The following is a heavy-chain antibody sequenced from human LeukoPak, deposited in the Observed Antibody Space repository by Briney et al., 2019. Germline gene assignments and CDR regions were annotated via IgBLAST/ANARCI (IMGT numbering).Heavy chain of an antibody. CDR2: VSFGGGT. CDR3: VRASVESGGAFDI. D-gene: IGHD2-15*01. J-gene: IGHJ3*02. V-gene: IGHV4-59*01. Sequence: SETLSLTCTVSGGSISSYYWSWVRQPPGKGLDWIGYVSFGGGTNYNPSLKSRVITSADTSKNQFSLNLTSVTAADTAVYYCVRASVESGGAFDIWGQGTMVTVSS. CDR1: GGSISSYY.